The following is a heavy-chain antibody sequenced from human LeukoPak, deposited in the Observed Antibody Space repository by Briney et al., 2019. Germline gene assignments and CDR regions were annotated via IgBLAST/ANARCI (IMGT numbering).Heavy chain of an antibody. D-gene: IGHD6-19*01. CDR3: AKDGSGCWDY. CDR2: ISYDGSNK. J-gene: IGHJ4*02. Sequence: GRSLRLSCAASGFTFSSYGMHWVRQAPGKGLEWVAVISYDGSNKYYADSVKGRFTISRDNSKNTLYLQMNSLRAEDTAVYYCAKDGSGCWDYWGQGTLVTVSS. V-gene: IGHV3-30*18. CDR1: GFTFSSYG.